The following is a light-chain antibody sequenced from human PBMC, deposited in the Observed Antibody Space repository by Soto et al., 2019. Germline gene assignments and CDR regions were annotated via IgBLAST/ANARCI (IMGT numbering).Light chain of an antibody. CDR3: ATWDDSLNVVV. CDR1: SSNIGTNT. CDR2: SND. J-gene: IGLJ2*01. Sequence: QSVLTPPPSSSGTPGPRVSISFSGGSSNIGTNTVNWYQHLPVTAPKLLIFSNDERPSGVPDRFSGSKSGTSASLAISGLQSDDEADYYCATWDDSLNVVVFGGGTKVTVL. V-gene: IGLV1-44*01.